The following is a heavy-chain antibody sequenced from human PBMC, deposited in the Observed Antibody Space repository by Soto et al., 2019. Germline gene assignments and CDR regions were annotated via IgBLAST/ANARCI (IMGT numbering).Heavy chain of an antibody. J-gene: IGHJ6*02. Sequence: AGGSLRLSCAASGFTFSSYAMSWVRQAPGKGLEWVSAISGSGGSTYYADSVKGRFTISRDNSKNTLYLQMNSLRAEDTAVYYCAKEECNYDFWSGVRYYYGMDVWGQGTTVTVSS. CDR1: GFTFSSYA. CDR2: ISGSGGST. CDR3: AKEECNYDFWSGVRYYYGMDV. D-gene: IGHD3-3*01. V-gene: IGHV3-23*01.